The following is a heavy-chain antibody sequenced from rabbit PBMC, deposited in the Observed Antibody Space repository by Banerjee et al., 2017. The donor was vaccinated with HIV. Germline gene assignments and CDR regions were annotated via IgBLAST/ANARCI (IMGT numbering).Heavy chain of an antibody. D-gene: IGHD4-1*01. CDR1: GIDISRYN. Sequence: QQQLEESGGGLVKPGGTLTLTCKASGIDISRYNMQWVRQSPEKGLEYIGYIHYDGRTYYASWVNGRFTISRSTSLNTVTLQMTSLTAADTATYFCARDLAGVIGWNFNLWGPGTLVTVS. CDR2: IHYDGRT. CDR3: ARDLAGVIGWNFNL. J-gene: IGHJ4*01. V-gene: IGHV1S43*01.